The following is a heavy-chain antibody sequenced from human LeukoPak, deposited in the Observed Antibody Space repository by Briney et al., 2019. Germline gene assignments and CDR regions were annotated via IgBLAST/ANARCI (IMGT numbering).Heavy chain of an antibody. CDR1: GGSISSGSYY. CDR3: ARDQTTYRLDWYFDL. J-gene: IGHJ2*01. CDR2: IYTSGST. Sequence: PSQTLSLTCTVSGGSISSGSYYWSWIRQPAGKGLEWIGRIYTSGSTNYNPSLKSRVTISVDTSKNQFSLKLSSVTAADTAVYYCARDQTTYRLDWYFDLWGRGTLVTVSS. D-gene: IGHD1/OR15-1a*01. V-gene: IGHV4-61*02.